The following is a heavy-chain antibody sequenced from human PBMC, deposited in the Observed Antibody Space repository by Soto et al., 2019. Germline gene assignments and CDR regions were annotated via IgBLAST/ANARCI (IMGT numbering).Heavy chain of an antibody. V-gene: IGHV3-7*05. CDR3: ARDYVYDSSGYAY. CDR1: GFTFSTYW. CDR2: IKQDGSEK. D-gene: IGHD3-22*01. J-gene: IGHJ4*02. Sequence: GGSLRLSCAASGFTFSTYWMSWVRQAPGKGLEWVANIKQDGSEKYYVDSVKGRFTISRDNAKNSLYLQMNSLRVEDTAVYYCARDYVYDSSGYAYWGQGTQVTVSS.